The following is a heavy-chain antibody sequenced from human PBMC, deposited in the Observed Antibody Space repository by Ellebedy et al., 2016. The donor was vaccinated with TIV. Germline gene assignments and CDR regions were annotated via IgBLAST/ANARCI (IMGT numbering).Heavy chain of an antibody. J-gene: IGHJ3*01. Sequence: PGGSLRLSCATSGFNFRSYWMHWVRQAPGKGLAWVSHVNGDESTTVYADSVKGRFTISKDIAKSTLFLQMNSLGAEDTAVYYCVRDRGRPDSFDLWGRGTMVIVSS. CDR2: VNGDESTT. CDR1: GFNFRSYW. CDR3: VRDRGRPDSFDL. V-gene: IGHV3-74*01.